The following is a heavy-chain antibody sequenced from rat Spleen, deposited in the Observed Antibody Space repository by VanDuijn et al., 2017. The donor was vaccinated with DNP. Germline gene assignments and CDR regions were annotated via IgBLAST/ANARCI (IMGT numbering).Heavy chain of an antibody. V-gene: IGHV5-25*01. CDR3: ARFMYTTDYYYSYYDAMDA. CDR1: GFTFNNYY. J-gene: IGHJ4*01. Sequence: EVQLVESGGGLVRPGRSMKLSCAASGFTFNNYYMAWVRQAPTKGLEWVASISIGGGNTYYPDSVKGRFTISRDYEKSSLYLQMNSLKSEDTATYYCARFMYTTDYYYSYYDAMDAWGQGTSVTVSS. D-gene: IGHD1-6*01. CDR2: ISIGGGNT.